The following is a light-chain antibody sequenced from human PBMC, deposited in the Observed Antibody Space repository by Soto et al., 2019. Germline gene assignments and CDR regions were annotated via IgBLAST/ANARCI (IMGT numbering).Light chain of an antibody. CDR2: EVS. V-gene: IGLV2-14*01. J-gene: IGLJ1*01. CDR3: NSYTTTCTPYV. Sequence: QSALTQPASVSGSPGQSITTSCTGTSSDVGGYNYVSWYQQLPGKAPKLMIYEVSNRPSGVSIRFSGSKSGNTASLTISGLRAEVEADYYCNSYTTTCTPYVFGTGTKVTVL. CDR1: SSDVGGYNY.